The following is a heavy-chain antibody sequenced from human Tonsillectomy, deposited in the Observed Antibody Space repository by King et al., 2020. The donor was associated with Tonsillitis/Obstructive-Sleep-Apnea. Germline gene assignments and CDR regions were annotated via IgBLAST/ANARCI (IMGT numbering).Heavy chain of an antibody. CDR1: GFXFSGYS. Sequence: DVQLVESGGGLVQPGGSLRLXXAASGFXFSGYSMNWVRQAPGKGXEWLSYISGXGDTXYXADSVRGRIPTPRENARNSLYPKMNXLRDEETDDYYCARRGGLSXTGTXVAFDVXGKXTVXTXSS. D-gene: IGHD1-7*01. V-gene: IGHV3-48*02. CDR3: ARRGGLSXTGTXVAFDV. CDR2: ISGXGDTX. J-gene: IGHJ3*01.